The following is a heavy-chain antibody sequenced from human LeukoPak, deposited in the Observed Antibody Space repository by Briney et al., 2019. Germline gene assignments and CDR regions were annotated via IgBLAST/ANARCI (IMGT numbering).Heavy chain of an antibody. CDR1: GYTFTGYY. V-gene: IGHV1-46*01. J-gene: IGHJ4*02. CDR2: INPSGGST. CDR3: ARDLDYYDSSGALGY. D-gene: IGHD3-22*01. Sequence: ASVKVSCKASGYTFTGYYMHWVRQAPGQGLEWMGIINPSGGSTSYAQKFQGRVTMTRDMSTSTAYMELSSLRSEDTAVYYCARDLDYYDSSGALGYWGQGTLVTVSS.